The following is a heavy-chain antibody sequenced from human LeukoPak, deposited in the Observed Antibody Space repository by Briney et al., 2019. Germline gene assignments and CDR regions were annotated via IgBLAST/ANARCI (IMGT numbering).Heavy chain of an antibody. V-gene: IGHV4-59*12. CDR3: ARELVGGGNSYYFDY. CDR1: GGSISSYY. J-gene: IGHJ4*02. CDR2: IYYSGST. Sequence: SETLSLTCTASGGSISSYYWSWIRQPPGKGLEWIGYIYYSGSTNYNPSLKSRVTISVDTSKNQFSLKLSSATAADTAVYYCARELVGGGNSYYFDYWGQGTLVTVSS. D-gene: IGHD4-23*01.